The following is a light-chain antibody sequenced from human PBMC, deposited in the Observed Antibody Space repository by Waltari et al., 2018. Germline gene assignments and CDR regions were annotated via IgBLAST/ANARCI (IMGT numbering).Light chain of an antibody. Sequence: DVQLTQSPSFLSASVGERVTITCRASQGISSYLAWYQQKPGKAPKLLIYGASTLQSGVPSRFSGSGSGTEFTLTISSLQPEDFATYYCQQLNSYPLTFGGGTKVEIK. CDR3: QQLNSYPLT. J-gene: IGKJ4*01. CDR2: GAS. V-gene: IGKV1-9*01. CDR1: QGISSY.